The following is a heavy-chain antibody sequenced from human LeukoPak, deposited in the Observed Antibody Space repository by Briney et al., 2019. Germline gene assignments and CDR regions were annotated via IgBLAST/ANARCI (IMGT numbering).Heavy chain of an antibody. CDR3: ARQGIAAAGTPAGGYFDY. CDR2: IYYSRST. Sequence: PSETLSLTCTVSGGSISSSSYYWGWIRQPPGKGLEWIGSIYYSRSTYYNPSLKSRVTISVDTSKNQFSLKLSSVTAADTAVYYCARQGIAAAGTPAGGYFDYWGQGTLVTVSS. CDR1: GGSISSSSYY. V-gene: IGHV4-39*01. J-gene: IGHJ4*02. D-gene: IGHD6-13*01.